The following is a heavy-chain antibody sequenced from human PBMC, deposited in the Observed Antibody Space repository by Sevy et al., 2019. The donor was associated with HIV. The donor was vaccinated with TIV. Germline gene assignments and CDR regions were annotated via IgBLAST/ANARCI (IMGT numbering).Heavy chain of an antibody. CDR2: INEDGSKQ. CDR1: GFIFNDYW. J-gene: IGHJ4*02. CDR3: ARAIGISASF. Sequence: GGSLRLSCAASGFIFNDYWMHWVRQAPGKGLEWVANINEDGSKQYYVDSVKGRFTISRDNAKSSVFLEMNSLRVDDAAIYYRARAIGISASFWGQGTLVTVSS. D-gene: IGHD2-15*01. V-gene: IGHV3-7*03.